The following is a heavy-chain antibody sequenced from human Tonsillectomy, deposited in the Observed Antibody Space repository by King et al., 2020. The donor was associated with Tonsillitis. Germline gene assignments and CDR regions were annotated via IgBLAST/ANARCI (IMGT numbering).Heavy chain of an antibody. D-gene: IGHD2-15*01. CDR1: GGSISSYC. J-gene: IGHJ6*02. V-gene: IGHV4-59*01. CDR3: ARRRRFCSGGSCYSPNTMDV. Sequence: VQLQESGPGLAKPSETLSLTCTVSGGSISSYCWNWIRQSPGRGLEWIGYIHYSGTTNYNPSLKSRVTISVDTSKNQFSLNLSSVTAADTAVYYCARRRRFCSGGSCYSPNTMDVWGQGTTVTVSS. CDR2: IHYSGTT.